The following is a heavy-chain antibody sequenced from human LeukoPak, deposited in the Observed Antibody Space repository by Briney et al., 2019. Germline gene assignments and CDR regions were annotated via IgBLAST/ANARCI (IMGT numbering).Heavy chain of an antibody. Sequence: GASVKVSCKASGYTFTSYYMHWVRQAPGQGLEWMGIINPSGGSTSYAQKFQGRVTITADESTSTAYMELSSLRSEDTAVYYCARGGSSGWYWFDYWGQGTLVTVSS. CDR2: INPSGGST. V-gene: IGHV1-46*01. D-gene: IGHD6-19*01. CDR3: ARGGSSGWYWFDY. CDR1: GYTFTSYY. J-gene: IGHJ4*02.